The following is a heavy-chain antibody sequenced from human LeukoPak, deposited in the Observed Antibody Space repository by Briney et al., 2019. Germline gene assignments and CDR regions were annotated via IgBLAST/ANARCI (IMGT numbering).Heavy chain of an antibody. D-gene: IGHD4-23*01. Sequence: PGGSLRLSCAASGFTFKNAWMSWVRQAPGKGLEWVGRIKSQSDGGTIDYAAPVKGRFTISRDDSKNTLYVQMNSLKIEDTAVYYCITTTFYYGGKGYWGQGTLVTVSS. CDR2: IKSQSDGGTI. CDR1: GFTFKNAW. J-gene: IGHJ4*02. CDR3: ITTTFYYGGKGY. V-gene: IGHV3-15*01.